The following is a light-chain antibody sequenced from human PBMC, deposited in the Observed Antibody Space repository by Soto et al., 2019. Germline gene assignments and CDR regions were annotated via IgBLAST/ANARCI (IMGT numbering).Light chain of an antibody. CDR2: RVS. V-gene: IGKV2-24*01. CDR3: RQATQFPPYT. J-gene: IGKJ2*01. Sequence: DIVMTQTPLSSPVTLGQPASISCRSSQSLLHSDGTTYLNWLQQRPGQPPRLLIYRVSHRFSGVPDRFSGSGAGTDFTLKISRVEAEDVGMYYCRQATQFPPYTFGQGTKLEI. CDR1: QSLLHSDGTTY.